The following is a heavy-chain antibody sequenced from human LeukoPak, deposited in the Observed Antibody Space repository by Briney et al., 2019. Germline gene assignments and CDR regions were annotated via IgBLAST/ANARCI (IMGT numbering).Heavy chain of an antibody. Sequence: GGSLRLSCAASGFTFSSYEMNWVRQAPGKGLEWVSYISSSGSTIYYADSVKGRFTISRDNAKNSLYLQMNSLRAEDTAVYYCARMWYSSGWYGDGFDYWGQGTLVTVSS. J-gene: IGHJ4*02. V-gene: IGHV3-48*03. D-gene: IGHD6-19*01. CDR1: GFTFSSYE. CDR3: ARMWYSSGWYGDGFDY. CDR2: ISSSGSTI.